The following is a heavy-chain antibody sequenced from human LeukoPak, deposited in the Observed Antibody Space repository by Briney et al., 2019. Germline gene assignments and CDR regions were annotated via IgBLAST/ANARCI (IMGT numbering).Heavy chain of an antibody. D-gene: IGHD3-10*02. CDR3: AELGITMIGGV. CDR2: ISSSGSTI. CDR1: GFTFSSYE. J-gene: IGHJ6*04. Sequence: GGSMRLSCAASGFTFSSYEMNWVRQAPGKGLEWVSYISSSGSTIYYADSVKGRFTISRDNAKDSLYLQMNSLRAEDTAVYYCAELGITMIGGVWGKGTTVTISS. V-gene: IGHV3-48*03.